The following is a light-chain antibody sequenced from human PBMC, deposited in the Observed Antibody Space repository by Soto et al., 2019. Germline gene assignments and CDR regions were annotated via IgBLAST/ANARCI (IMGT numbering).Light chain of an antibody. Sequence: VLTQSPSTLSLSAWQRSTLSSGSSQSVNSRYIAWYQVKPGQAPRLLIYEASSRATGIPDRFSGGGSGTDFTLSISKVEPEDFAVYYCQQYGRPPRATFGQGTRLEIK. CDR2: EAS. CDR1: QSVNSRY. V-gene: IGKV3-20*01. CDR3: QQYGRPPRAT. J-gene: IGKJ5*01.